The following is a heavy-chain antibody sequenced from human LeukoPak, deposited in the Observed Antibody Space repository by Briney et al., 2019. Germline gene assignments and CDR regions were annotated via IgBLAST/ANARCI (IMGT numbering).Heavy chain of an antibody. CDR3: ARDRQSRAYYYGMDV. V-gene: IGHV1-46*01. CDR1: GYTFTSYY. CDR2: INPSGGST. J-gene: IGHJ6*02. Sequence: ASVKVSCKASGYTFTSYYMHWVRQAPGQGLEWMGIINPSGGSTSYAQKFQGRVTMTRDTSTSTAYMELSSLRSEDTAVYYCARDRQSRAYYYGMDVWGQGTTVTVSS. D-gene: IGHD3-10*01.